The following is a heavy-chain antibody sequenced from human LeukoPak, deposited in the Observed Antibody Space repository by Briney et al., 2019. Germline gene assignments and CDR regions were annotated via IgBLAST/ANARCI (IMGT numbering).Heavy chain of an antibody. Sequence: GGSLRLSCAASGFTFSSYSMNWVRQAPGKGLEWVSSISSSSSYIYYADSVKGRFTISRDNAKNSLYLQMNSLRAEDTAVYYCARVSRQQLAIDYWGQGTLVTASS. CDR1: GFTFSSYS. CDR2: ISSSSSYI. J-gene: IGHJ4*02. CDR3: ARVSRQQLAIDY. D-gene: IGHD6-13*01. V-gene: IGHV3-21*01.